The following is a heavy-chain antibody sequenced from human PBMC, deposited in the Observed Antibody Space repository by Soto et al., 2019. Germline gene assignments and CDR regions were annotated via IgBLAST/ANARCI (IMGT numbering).Heavy chain of an antibody. V-gene: IGHV1-18*04. CDR2: ISAYNGNT. CDR3: ARFTYYYDSSGYYYSDY. J-gene: IGHJ4*02. Sequence: GTPVEVSCKSCGYSFTSYGIAGARQAPGQGLEWMGWISAYNGNTNYAQKLQGRVTMTTDTSTSTAYMELRSLRSDDTAVYYCARFTYYYDSSGYYYSDYWGQGTLVTVS. D-gene: IGHD3-22*01. CDR1: GYSFTSYG.